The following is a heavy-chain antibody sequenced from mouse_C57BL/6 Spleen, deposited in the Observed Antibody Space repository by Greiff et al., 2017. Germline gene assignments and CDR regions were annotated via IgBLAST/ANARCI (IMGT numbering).Heavy chain of an antibody. CDR2: FYPGSGSI. V-gene: IGHV1-62-2*01. CDR3: ARREGGGPLLGGAMDY. CDR1: GYTFTEYT. J-gene: IGHJ4*01. D-gene: IGHD1-1*01. Sequence: QVQLKQSGAELVKPGASVKLSCKASGYTFTEYTIHWVKQRSGQGLEWIGWFYPGSGSIKYNEKFKDKATLTADKSSSTVYMEVSRLTSEDSAVYFCARREGGGPLLGGAMDYWGQGTSVTVSS.